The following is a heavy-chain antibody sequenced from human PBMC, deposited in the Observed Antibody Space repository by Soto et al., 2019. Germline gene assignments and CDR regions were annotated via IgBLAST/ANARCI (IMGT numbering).Heavy chain of an antibody. Sequence: QVQLQQSGPGLVKPSQTLSLTCAISGDSVSSNSAAWNWIRQSPSRGLEWLGRTYYRPKWYNDYAVSVKSRITINPDTSKNQFSLQLNSVTPEDTAVYYCARGAYCSGGSCYWWFDPWGQGTLVTVSS. J-gene: IGHJ5*02. CDR3: ARGAYCSGGSCYWWFDP. CDR1: GDSVSSNSAA. D-gene: IGHD2-15*01. CDR2: TYYRPKWYN. V-gene: IGHV6-1*01.